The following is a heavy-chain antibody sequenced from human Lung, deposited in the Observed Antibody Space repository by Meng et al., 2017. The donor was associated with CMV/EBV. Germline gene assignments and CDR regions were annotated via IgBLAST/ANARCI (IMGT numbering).Heavy chain of an antibody. D-gene: IGHD5-24*01. CDR1: GYSFTSYW. J-gene: IGHJ2*01. CDR2: IYPGDSDT. CDR3: ARRPMATTYWYFDL. Sequence: GEXXKISCKGSGYSFTSYWIGWVRQMPGKGLECMGIIYPGDSDTRYSPSFQGQVTISADKSISTAYLQWSSLKASDTAMYYCARRPMATTYWYFDLWGRGTXVTVS. V-gene: IGHV5-51*01.